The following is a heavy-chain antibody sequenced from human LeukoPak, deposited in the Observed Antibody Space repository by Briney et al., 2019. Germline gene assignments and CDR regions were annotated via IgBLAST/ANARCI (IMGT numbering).Heavy chain of an antibody. CDR1: GGSISSYY. CDR2: IYTSWST. Sequence: SETLSLTCTVSGGSISSYYWSWIRQPAGGGLEWIGRIYTSWSTNYNPSLKSRVTISVDTSKNQFSLKLSSVTAADTAVYYCARLPIYWGQGTLVTVSS. CDR3: ARLPIY. J-gene: IGHJ4*02. V-gene: IGHV4-4*07.